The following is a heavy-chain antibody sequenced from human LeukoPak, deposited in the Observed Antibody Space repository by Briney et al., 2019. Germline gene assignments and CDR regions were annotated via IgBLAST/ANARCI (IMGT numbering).Heavy chain of an antibody. CDR1: GGSISSYY. J-gene: IGHJ4*02. Sequence: SETLSLTCTVSGGSISSYYWSWIRQPPGKGLKWIAYIDYSGSASYNPSLKSRVSISIDTSKNQFPLNLKSVTPADTAVYYCTRGAGWLIDYWGQGILVTVSS. CDR2: IDYSGSA. D-gene: IGHD3-16*01. CDR3: TRGAGWLIDY. V-gene: IGHV4-59*01.